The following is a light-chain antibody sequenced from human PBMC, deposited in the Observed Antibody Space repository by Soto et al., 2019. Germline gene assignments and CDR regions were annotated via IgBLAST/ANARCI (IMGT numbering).Light chain of an antibody. J-gene: IGKJ1*01. V-gene: IGKV4-1*01. CDR3: QQYYSPLWT. CDR1: QSLLYSSNNRNY. CDR2: WAS. Sequence: DIVMTQSPDSLPVSLGERATINCRSSQSLLYSSNNRNYLAWYQQKPGQPPKLLIYWASSRESGVPDRFSGSGSGTDFTLTISSLQAEDVAVYYCQQYYSPLWTFGQGTKV.